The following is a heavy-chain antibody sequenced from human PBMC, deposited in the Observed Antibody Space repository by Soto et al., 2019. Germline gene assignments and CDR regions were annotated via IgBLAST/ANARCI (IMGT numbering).Heavy chain of an antibody. V-gene: IGHV1-3*01. CDR2: INAGNGNT. D-gene: IGHD3-10*01. CDR3: ASSWFGELFLDY. CDR1: GYTFTSYA. J-gene: IGHJ4*02. Sequence: ASLKVSCKSSGYTFTSYAMHCVRQAPGQRLELMGWINAGNGNTKYSQKFQGRVTITRDTSASTAYMELSSLRSEDTAVYYCASSWFGELFLDYWGQGTLVTVSS.